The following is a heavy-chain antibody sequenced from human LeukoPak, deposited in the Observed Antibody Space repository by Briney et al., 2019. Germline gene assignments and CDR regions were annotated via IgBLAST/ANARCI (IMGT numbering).Heavy chain of an antibody. Sequence: GGSLRLSCAASGFTFSSYWMSWVRQAPGKGLEWVANIKQDGSEKYVDSVKGRFTISRDNAKNSLYLQMNSLRAEDTAVYYCASHNSGYRYWGQGTLVTVSS. V-gene: IGHV3-7*01. CDR3: ASHNSGYRY. CDR1: GFTFSSYW. J-gene: IGHJ4*02. CDR2: IKQDGSEK. D-gene: IGHD3-22*01.